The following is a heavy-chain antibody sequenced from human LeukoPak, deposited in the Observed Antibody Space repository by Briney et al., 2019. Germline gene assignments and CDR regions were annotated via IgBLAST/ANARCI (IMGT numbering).Heavy chain of an antibody. CDR3: ARARYSSRRERYYYYMDV. D-gene: IGHD6-13*01. J-gene: IGHJ6*03. V-gene: IGHV4-59*10. CDR1: GGSFSGYY. Sequence: SETLSLTCAVYGGSFSGYYWSWIRQPAGKGLEWIGRIYTSGSTNYNPSLKSRVTMSVDTSKNQFSLKLSSVTAADTAVYYCARARYSSRRERYYYYMDVWGEGTTVTISS. CDR2: IYTSGST.